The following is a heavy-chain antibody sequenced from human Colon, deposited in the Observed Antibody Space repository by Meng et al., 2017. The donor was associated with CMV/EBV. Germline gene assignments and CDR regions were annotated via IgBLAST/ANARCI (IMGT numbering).Heavy chain of an antibody. J-gene: IGHJ4*02. Sequence: SLRLSCTASGFTFSSYDMNCVRQAPGRVLEWVAYISSSGGKIYYADSVTGRFTISRDNAKKSLYLQMISLRAADTAVYYCASHGGYHLRSDYWGQGTLVTVSS. D-gene: IGHD4-17*01. CDR1: GFTFSSYD. V-gene: IGHV3-48*03. CDR2: ISSSGGKI. CDR3: ASHGGYHLRSDY.